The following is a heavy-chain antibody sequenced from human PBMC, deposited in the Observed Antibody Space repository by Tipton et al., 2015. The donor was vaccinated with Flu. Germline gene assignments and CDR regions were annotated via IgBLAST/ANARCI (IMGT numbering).Heavy chain of an antibody. CDR3: ARRDYSNYVSVPKNWFDS. CDR1: GDSIASDYY. V-gene: IGHV4-38-2*01. CDR2: IHHSGTT. J-gene: IGHJ5*01. Sequence: TLSPTCSVSGDSIASDYYWGWIRQPPGKGLEWIANIHHSGTTYFNPSLRSRVSIIRDKSKNQFSLKLSFVAAADTAVYYCARRDYSNYVSVPKNWFDSWGQGILVTVSS. D-gene: IGHD4-11*01.